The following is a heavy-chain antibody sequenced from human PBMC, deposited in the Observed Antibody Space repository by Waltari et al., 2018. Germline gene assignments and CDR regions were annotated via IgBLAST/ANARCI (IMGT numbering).Heavy chain of an antibody. D-gene: IGHD3-22*01. Sequence: EVQLLESGGGLVQPGGSLRLSGAGSGFNFSSYAMTWVRQAPGEGLEWVSAISGSGGSTYYADSVKGRFTISRDNSKNTLYLQMNSLRAEDTAVYYCAKATRGYSFDYWGQGTLVTVSS. CDR2: ISGSGGST. CDR1: GFNFSSYA. V-gene: IGHV3-23*01. CDR3: AKATRGYSFDY. J-gene: IGHJ4*02.